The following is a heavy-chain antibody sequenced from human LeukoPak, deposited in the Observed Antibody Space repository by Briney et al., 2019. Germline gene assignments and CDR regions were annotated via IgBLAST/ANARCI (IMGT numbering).Heavy chain of an antibody. V-gene: IGHV1-3*01. J-gene: IGHJ6*02. D-gene: IGHD3-16*01. CDR2: INAGNGNT. Sequence: ASVNVSCTASGYTFTNYPMHWVRQAPGQRLEWMGWINAGNGNTKYSQKFQGRVTITRDTSASTAYMELSSLRSEDTAVYYCARGTLNYSYLMDVWGQGTTVTVSS. CDR3: ARGTLNYSYLMDV. CDR1: GYTFTNYP.